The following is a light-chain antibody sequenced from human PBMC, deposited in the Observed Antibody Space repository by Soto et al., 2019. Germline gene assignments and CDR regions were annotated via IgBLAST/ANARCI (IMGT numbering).Light chain of an antibody. CDR1: RGEVGAYDY. V-gene: IGLV2-14*01. CDR3: SSHAGSNAFSV. Sequence: SLLSPPSAVSVSPGRSISVCCTGSRGEVGAYDYISWCRQYTYRVPELVSHKITRQHSGDSECFSGSKSANTASLTISGLQTEDEADYYCSSHAGSNAFSVFAPGTKLTVL. J-gene: IGLJ1*01. CDR2: KIT.